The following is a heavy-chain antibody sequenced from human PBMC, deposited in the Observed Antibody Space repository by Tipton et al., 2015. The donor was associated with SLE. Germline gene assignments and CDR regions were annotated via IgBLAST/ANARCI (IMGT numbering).Heavy chain of an antibody. CDR1: RFTFSTYG. J-gene: IGHJ3*02. V-gene: IGHV3-23*01. Sequence: SLRLSCAASRFTFSTYGMRWVRQSPEKGLEWVSSISGSDGSTYYADSVKGCFTISRDNSKNTLYLQMNSLRAEDTAVYYCARRNSESGAFDMWGQGTLITVSS. CDR3: ARRNSESGAFDM. D-gene: IGHD3-10*01. CDR2: ISGSDGST.